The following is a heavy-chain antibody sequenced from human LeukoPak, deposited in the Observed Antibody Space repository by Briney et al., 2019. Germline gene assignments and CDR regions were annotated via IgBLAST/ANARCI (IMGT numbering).Heavy chain of an antibody. D-gene: IGHD3-10*01. Sequence: PSETLSLTCAVSGGSISSYYWSWIRQPPGKGLEWIGEIYYSGSTNYNPSLKSRVTISVDTSKNQFSLKLSSVTAADTAVYYCARGVCFRKLCWWFDYWGQGTLVTVSS. V-gene: IGHV4-59*12. CDR1: GGSISSYY. CDR2: IYYSGST. J-gene: IGHJ5*01. CDR3: ARGVCFRKLCWWFDY.